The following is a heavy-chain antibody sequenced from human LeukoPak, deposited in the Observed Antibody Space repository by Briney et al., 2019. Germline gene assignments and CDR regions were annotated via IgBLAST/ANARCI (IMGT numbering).Heavy chain of an antibody. D-gene: IGHD1-26*01. CDR3: ARSRELTYYYMDV. CDR1: GYSFTTYS. CDR2: ISTYNGNT. Sequence: VSVKVSCKASGYSFTTYSISWVRQAPGQGLEWMGWISTYNGNTNYAQELQGRVTMTTDTSTSTAYMELRSLRSDDTAVYYCARSRELTYYYMDVWGKGTTVTVSS. J-gene: IGHJ6*03. V-gene: IGHV1-18*01.